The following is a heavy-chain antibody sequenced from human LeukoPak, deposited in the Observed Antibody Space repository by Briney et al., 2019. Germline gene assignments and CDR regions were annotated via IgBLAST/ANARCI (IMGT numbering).Heavy chain of an antibody. J-gene: IGHJ5*02. CDR3: ARACSPNKWFDP. CDR1: GGSFSGYY. Sequence: ASETLSLTCAVYGGSFSGYYWSWIRQPPGKGLEWVGEISPSGSTNYNPALKSRGTISVDPAKNQFSLKLSSVTAADTAVYYCARACSPNKWFDPWGERTLVTVSS. D-gene: IGHD2-15*01. CDR2: ISPSGST. V-gene: IGHV4-34*01.